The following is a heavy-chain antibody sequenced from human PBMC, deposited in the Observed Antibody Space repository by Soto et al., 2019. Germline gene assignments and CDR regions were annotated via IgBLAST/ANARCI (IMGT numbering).Heavy chain of an antibody. CDR3: AGGSGSYYY. CDR2: IYHSGST. CDR1: GGSISSGGYS. V-gene: IGHV4-30-2*01. J-gene: IGHJ4*02. Sequence: QLQLQESGSGLVKPSQTLSLTCAVSGGSISSGGYSWSWIRQPPGKGLEWIGYIYHSGSTYYNPSRQSRVTVSLDRSKTQFSLKLSSVTAADTAVYYCAGGSGSYYYWGQGNLVTVSS. D-gene: IGHD3-10*01.